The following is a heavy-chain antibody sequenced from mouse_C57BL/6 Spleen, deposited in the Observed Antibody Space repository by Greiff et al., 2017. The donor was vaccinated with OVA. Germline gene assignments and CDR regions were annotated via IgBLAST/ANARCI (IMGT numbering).Heavy chain of an antibody. D-gene: IGHD2-3*01. CDR1: GYTFTSYW. J-gene: IGHJ4*01. V-gene: IGHV1-50*01. CDR2: IDPSDSYT. Sequence: VQLQQSGAELVKPGASVKLSCKASGYTFTSYWMQWVKQRPGQGLEWIGEIDPSDSYTNYNQKFKGKATLTVDTSSSTAYMQLSSLTSEDSAVYYCARGDGSYYAMDYWGQGTSVTVSS. CDR3: ARGDGSYYAMDY.